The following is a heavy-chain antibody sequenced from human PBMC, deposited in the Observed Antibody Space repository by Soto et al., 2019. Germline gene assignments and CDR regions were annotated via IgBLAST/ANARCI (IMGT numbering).Heavy chain of an antibody. V-gene: IGHV4-59*01. Sequence: SETLSLTCTVSGGSISSYYWSWIRQPPGKGLEWIGYIYYSGSTNYNPSLKSRVTISVDTSKNQFSLKLSSVTAADTAVYYCARADQSITFDYWGQGTLVTVSS. CDR1: GGSISSYY. J-gene: IGHJ4*02. CDR3: ARADQSITFDY. CDR2: IYYSGST.